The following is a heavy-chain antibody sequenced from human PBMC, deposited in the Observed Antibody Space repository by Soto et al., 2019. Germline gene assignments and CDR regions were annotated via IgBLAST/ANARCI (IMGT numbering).Heavy chain of an antibody. CDR2: INPNSGGT. Sequence: GASVKASCTASGYTFTGYYMACVREAPRQGHEWMGWINPNSGGTNYAQKFQGWVTMTRDTSISTAYMELSRLRSDDTAVYYCATGYCSGGSCYSGNDAFDIWGQGTMVTVSS. D-gene: IGHD2-15*01. V-gene: IGHV1-2*04. J-gene: IGHJ3*02. CDR1: GYTFTGYY. CDR3: ATGYCSGGSCYSGNDAFDI.